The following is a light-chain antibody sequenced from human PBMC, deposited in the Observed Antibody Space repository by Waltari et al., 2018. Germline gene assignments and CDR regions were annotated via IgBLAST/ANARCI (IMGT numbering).Light chain of an antibody. V-gene: IGLV2-11*01. CDR3: CSYAGSQTYV. J-gene: IGLJ1*01. CDR2: DVN. Sequence: QSALTQPRSVSGSPGQSVTISCTGTSSHVGNYNYVSWYQQHPGKAPKLMIYDVNKRPSGVPDRFSGSKSGNTASLTISGLQAEDEADYYCCSYAGSQTYVFGTGAKVTVL. CDR1: SSHVGNYNY.